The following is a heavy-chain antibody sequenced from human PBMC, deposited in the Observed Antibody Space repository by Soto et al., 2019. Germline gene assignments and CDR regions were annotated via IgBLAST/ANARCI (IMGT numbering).Heavy chain of an antibody. V-gene: IGHV1-69*13. CDR1: GGTFSSSA. CDR2: IIPIFGTA. CDR3: ARGSPQLYGDALGYFDY. J-gene: IGHJ4*02. Sequence: ASVKVSCKASGGTFSSSAISWVRQAPGQGLEWMGGIIPIFGTANYAQKFQGRVTITADESTSTAYMELSSLRSEDTAVYYCARGSPQLYGDALGYFDYWGQGTLVTVSS. D-gene: IGHD4-17*01.